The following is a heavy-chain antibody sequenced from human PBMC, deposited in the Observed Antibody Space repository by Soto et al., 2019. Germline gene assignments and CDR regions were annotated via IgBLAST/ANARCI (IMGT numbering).Heavy chain of an antibody. D-gene: IGHD3-3*02. Sequence: EVQLLESGGGLVQPGGSLRLSCAASGFTFSSYAMSWVRQAPGKGLEWVSGISGSGGSKYSADSVKGRFTISRDTSMNTLYLLTNILRADVTAVYYCAKVSSSIWSDFFDIWGRVTMLTLSS. V-gene: IGHV3-23*01. J-gene: IGHJ3*02. CDR3: AKVSSSIWSDFFDI. CDR1: GFTFSSYA. CDR2: ISGSGGSK.